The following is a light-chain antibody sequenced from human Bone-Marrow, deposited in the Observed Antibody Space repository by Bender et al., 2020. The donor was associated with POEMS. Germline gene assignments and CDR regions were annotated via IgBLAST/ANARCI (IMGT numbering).Light chain of an antibody. CDR3: SSHTSTSTWV. J-gene: IGLJ3*02. Sequence: SALTQPASVSGSPGQSTTISCTGTSSDVGGYDSVSWYQQHPGQVPKLMVYDVTKRPSGVSSRFSGSKSGNTASLTISGLQAEDEAHYYCSSHTSTSTWVFGGGTKLTVL. V-gene: IGLV2-14*01. CDR2: DVT. CDR1: SSDVGGYDS.